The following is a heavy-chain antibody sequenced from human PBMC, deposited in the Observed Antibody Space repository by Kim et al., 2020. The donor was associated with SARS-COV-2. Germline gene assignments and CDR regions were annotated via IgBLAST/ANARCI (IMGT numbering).Heavy chain of an antibody. V-gene: IGHV1-69*13. Sequence: SVKVSCKASGGTFSSYAISWVRQAPGQGLEWMGGIIPIFGTANCAQKFQGRVTITADESTSTAYMELSSMRSEDTAVYSCAGGRTVVGATLGAFDIWGQGTMVTVSS. CDR1: GGTFSSYA. D-gene: IGHD1-26*01. CDR2: IIPIFGTA. CDR3: AGGRTVVGATLGAFDI. J-gene: IGHJ3*02.